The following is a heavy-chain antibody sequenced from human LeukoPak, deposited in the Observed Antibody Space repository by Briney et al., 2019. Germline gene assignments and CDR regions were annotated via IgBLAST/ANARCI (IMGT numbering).Heavy chain of an antibody. Sequence: SVKVSCKASGGTFSSYANSWVRQAPGQGLEWMGGIIPIFGTANYAQKFQGRVTITADESTSTAYMELSSLRSEDTAVYYCARVGCSGGSCYSNWFDPWGQGTLVTVSS. CDR2: IIPIFGTA. V-gene: IGHV1-69*01. D-gene: IGHD2-15*01. J-gene: IGHJ5*02. CDR1: GGTFSSYA. CDR3: ARVGCSGGSCYSNWFDP.